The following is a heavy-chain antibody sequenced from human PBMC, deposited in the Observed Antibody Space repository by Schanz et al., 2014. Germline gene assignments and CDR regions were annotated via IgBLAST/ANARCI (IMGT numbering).Heavy chain of an antibody. D-gene: IGHD1-26*01. J-gene: IGHJ4*02. CDR1: GFAFSSYA. V-gene: IGHV3-23*01. Sequence: EVQLLESGGGLVQPGGSLRLSCLASGFAFSSYAMSWVRQAPGKGLEWVSAISGSGGSTYYADSVKGRFTISRDNSKNTLYLQMNSLRAEDTGLYFCARGGSGSHYRLDYWGQGTLVTVSS. CDR3: ARGGSGSHYRLDY. CDR2: ISGSGGST.